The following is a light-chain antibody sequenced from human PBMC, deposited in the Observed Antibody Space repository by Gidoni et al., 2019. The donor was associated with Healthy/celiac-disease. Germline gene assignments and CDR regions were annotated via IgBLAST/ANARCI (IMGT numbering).Light chain of an antibody. Sequence: MVLTQSPATLSLSPGERATLSCRASQSVSSYLAWYQQKPGQAPRLLIYDASTRATGIPARFSGSGSGTDFTLTISSLEPEDFAVYYCQQRSNWPLTFGPGTKVDIK. CDR1: QSVSSY. J-gene: IGKJ3*01. CDR2: DAS. CDR3: QQRSNWPLT. V-gene: IGKV3-11*01.